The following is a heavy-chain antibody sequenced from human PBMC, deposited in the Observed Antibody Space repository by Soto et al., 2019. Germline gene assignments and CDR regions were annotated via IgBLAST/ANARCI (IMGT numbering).Heavy chain of an antibody. Sequence: QVQLQESGPGLVKPSETLSLTCTVSGGSITNYYCSWFRQPPGKGLEWIGYIQYNGYSAYNLSLNGRVTMSTDTSNTQFPLMVVSVTATDTAVYFCARHGFAPLHCLVDVWGQGTTVIVSS. J-gene: IGHJ6*02. CDR1: GGSITNYY. V-gene: IGHV4-59*08. CDR3: ARHGFAPLHCLVDV. D-gene: IGHD3-10*01. CDR2: IQYNGYS.